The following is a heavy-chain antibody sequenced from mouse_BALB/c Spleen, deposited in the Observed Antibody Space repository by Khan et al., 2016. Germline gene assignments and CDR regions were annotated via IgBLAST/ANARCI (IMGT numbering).Heavy chain of an antibody. J-gene: IGHJ1*01. D-gene: IGHD1-2*01. CDR1: GYTFTNYG. CDR2: INTYTGEP. Sequence: QIQLVQSGPELKKPGETVKISCKATGYTFTNYGMNWVKQAPGKGLKWMGWINTYTGEPTYADDFKGRFAFSLETSASTAYLQINNLKNEDMATYFCARRAYGYPYWYFDVWGAGTTVTVSS. V-gene: IGHV9-1*02. CDR3: ARRAYGYPYWYFDV.